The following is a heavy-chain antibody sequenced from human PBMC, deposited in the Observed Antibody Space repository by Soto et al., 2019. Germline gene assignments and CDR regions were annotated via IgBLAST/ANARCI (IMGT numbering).Heavy chain of an antibody. J-gene: IGHJ4*02. V-gene: IGHV4-59*01. CDR1: GGSISSYY. CDR3: ASITMVRGVPY. Sequence: SETLSLTCTVSGGSISSYYWSWIRQPPGKGLEWIGYIYYSGSTNYNPSLKSRVTISVDTSKNQFSLKLSSVTAADTAVYYCASITMVRGVPYWGQGTRVTVAS. CDR2: IYYSGST. D-gene: IGHD3-10*01.